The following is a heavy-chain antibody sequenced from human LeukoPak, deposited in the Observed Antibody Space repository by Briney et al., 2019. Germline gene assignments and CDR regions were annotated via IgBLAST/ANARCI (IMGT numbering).Heavy chain of an antibody. Sequence: PSETLSLTCTVSGGSISSYYWSWIRQPPGKGLEWIGYIYYGGSTNYNPSLKSRVTISVDTSKNQFSLKLSSVTAADTAVYYCARGHYYDSSGYYYVDAFDIWGQGTMVTVSS. J-gene: IGHJ3*02. V-gene: IGHV4-59*08. CDR2: IYYGGST. CDR3: ARGHYYDSSGYYYVDAFDI. D-gene: IGHD3-22*01. CDR1: GGSISSYY.